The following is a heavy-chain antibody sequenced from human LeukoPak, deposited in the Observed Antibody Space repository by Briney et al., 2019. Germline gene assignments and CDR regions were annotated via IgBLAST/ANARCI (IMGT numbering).Heavy chain of an antibody. V-gene: IGHV3-11*04. CDR3: AREFQSNVELRYFDWVPYGMDV. CDR2: IRGSGRTI. J-gene: IGHJ6*02. CDR1: GFTFSDYY. Sequence: GGSLRLSCAAYGFTFSDYYMSWIRQAPGKGLEGISYIRGSGRTILYAASVKGRFTISRDNGRRCLYLEMNCLRAEDTAVYYCAREFQSNVELRYFDWVPYGMDVWGQGTTVTVSS. D-gene: IGHD3-9*01.